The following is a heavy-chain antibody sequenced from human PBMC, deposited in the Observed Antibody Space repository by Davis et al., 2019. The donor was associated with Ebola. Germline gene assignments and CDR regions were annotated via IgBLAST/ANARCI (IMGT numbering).Heavy chain of an antibody. CDR2: ISAYNGNT. CDR1: GYTFTSYG. D-gene: IGHD4-23*01. J-gene: IGHJ6*02. V-gene: IGHV1-18*01. Sequence: ASVKVSCKASGYTFTSYGISWVRQAPGQGLEWMGWISAYNGNTNYAQKLQGRVTMTTDTSTSTAYMELRSLRSDDTAVYYCERDHGGNHRGGYYYYYGMDVWGQGTTVTVSS. CDR3: ERDHGGNHRGGYYYYYGMDV.